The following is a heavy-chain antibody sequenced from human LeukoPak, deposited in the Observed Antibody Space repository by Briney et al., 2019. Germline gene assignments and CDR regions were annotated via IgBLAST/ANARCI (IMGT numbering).Heavy chain of an antibody. J-gene: IGHJ4*02. D-gene: IGHD2-8*02. V-gene: IGHV4-59*11. CDR1: GGSSTDSHY. Sequence: SETLSLTCTISGGSSTDSHYWSWIRQPPGKGLEWIGYIYYSGSTNYKPSLKSRVTISIDTSKNQFSLKMWSVTAADTAVYYCARGGVLLGIDYWGQGTLVTVSS. CDR3: ARGGVLLGIDY. CDR2: IYYSGST.